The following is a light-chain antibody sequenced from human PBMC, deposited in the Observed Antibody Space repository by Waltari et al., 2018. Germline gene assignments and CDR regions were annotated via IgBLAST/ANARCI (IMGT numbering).Light chain of an antibody. J-gene: IGKJ2*01. CDR1: QSIGNR. CDR2: YVS. V-gene: IGKV6-21*01. CDR3: HQSSSLPYT. Sequence: ELVLTQSPDFPSVTPKEKVTITCRASQSIGNRLHWYQQKPDQSPNLLIKYVSQSFSGVPSRFSGTGSGTDFTLTINSLEAEDAATYYCHQSSSLPYTFGQGTKLEIK.